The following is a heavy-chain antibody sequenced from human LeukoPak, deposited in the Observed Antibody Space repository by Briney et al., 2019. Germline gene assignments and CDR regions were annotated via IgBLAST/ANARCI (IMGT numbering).Heavy chain of an antibody. CDR1: GGSISNYY. D-gene: IGHD6-13*01. CDR2: IYTSGST. J-gene: IGHJ4*02. CDR3: ARSPRWAAAGRFDY. V-gene: IGHV4-4*07. Sequence: NASETLSLTCTVSGGSISNYYWGWIRQPAGKGLEWIGRIYTSGSTNYNPSLKSRVTMSVDTSKNQFSLKLSSVTAADTAVYYCARSPRWAAAGRFDYWGQGTLVTVSS.